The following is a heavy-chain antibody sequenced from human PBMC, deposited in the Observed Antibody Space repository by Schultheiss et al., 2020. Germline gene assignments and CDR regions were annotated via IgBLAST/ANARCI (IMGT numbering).Heavy chain of an antibody. CDR2: INHSGST. CDR3: ARHKGQYSNYGNWFDP. J-gene: IGHJ5*02. V-gene: IGHV4-39*01. D-gene: IGHD4-11*01. CDR1: GGSISSGSYY. Sequence: SETLSLTCTVSGGSISSGSYYWSWIRQPPGKGLEWIGEINHSGSTNYNPSLKSRVTISVDTSKNQFSLKLSSVTAADTAVYYCARHKGQYSNYGNWFDPWGQGTLVTVSS.